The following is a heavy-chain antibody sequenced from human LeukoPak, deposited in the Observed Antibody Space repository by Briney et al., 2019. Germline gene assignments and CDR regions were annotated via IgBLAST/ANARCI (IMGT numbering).Heavy chain of an antibody. J-gene: IGHJ3*02. D-gene: IGHD5-18*01. Sequence: PGGSLRLSCAASGFTFSTYSINWVRQAPGKGMEGVSYISSDSSTISYADSLKGRFTISRDNAKNSLSLLMNSLRAEDTAVYYCARDLSSRGYTYGTPAFTFDIWGQGTMVTVSS. V-gene: IGHV3-48*01. CDR3: ARDLSSRGYTYGTPAFTFDI. CDR2: ISSDSSTI. CDR1: GFTFSTYS.